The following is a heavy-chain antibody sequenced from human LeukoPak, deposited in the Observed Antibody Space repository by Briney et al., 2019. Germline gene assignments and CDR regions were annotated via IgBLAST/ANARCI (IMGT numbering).Heavy chain of an antibody. V-gene: IGHV3-30*01. Sequence: GGSLRLSCAASGFTFSSYAMHWVRQAPGKGLEWVAVISYDGSNKYYADSVKGRFTISRDNSKNMLYLQMNSLRAEDTAVYYCASGYYDSSGYQWDFDYWGQGTLVTVSS. CDR2: ISYDGSNK. CDR1: GFTFSSYA. CDR3: ASGYYDSSGYQWDFDY. D-gene: IGHD3-22*01. J-gene: IGHJ4*02.